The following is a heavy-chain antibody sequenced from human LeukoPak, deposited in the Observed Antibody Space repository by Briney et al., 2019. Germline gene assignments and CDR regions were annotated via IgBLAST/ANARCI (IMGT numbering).Heavy chain of an antibody. Sequence: GGSLRLSCAASGFTVSSNYMNWVRQAPGKGLEWVSVIYSGGSTYYVDSVRGRFTISRDNSKNTLYLQMNSLRVEDTAVYYCARRRSSSSSRYYYMDVWGKGTTVTVSS. CDR1: GFTVSSNY. V-gene: IGHV3-53*01. CDR3: ARRRSSSSSRYYYMDV. CDR2: IYSGGST. D-gene: IGHD6-6*01. J-gene: IGHJ6*03.